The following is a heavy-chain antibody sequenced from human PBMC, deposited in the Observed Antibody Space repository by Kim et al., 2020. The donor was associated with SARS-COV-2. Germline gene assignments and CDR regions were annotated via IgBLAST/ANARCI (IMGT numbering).Heavy chain of an antibody. J-gene: IGHJ4*02. CDR1: GFTFSSYD. D-gene: IGHD2-15*01. CDR3: AKRGSRVGFDS. V-gene: IGHV3-23*01. CDR2: FTYTGGTT. Sequence: GGSLRLSCAASGFTFSSYDMSWVRQAPGKGLEWVSTFTYTGGTTYYTDSVKGRFTISRDNTKNMLYLQMNSLRADDTAVYYCAKRGSRVGFDSWGQGTLVTVSS.